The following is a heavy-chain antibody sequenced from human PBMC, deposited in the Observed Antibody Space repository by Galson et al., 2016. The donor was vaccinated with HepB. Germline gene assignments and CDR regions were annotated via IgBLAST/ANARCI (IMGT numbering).Heavy chain of an antibody. Sequence: SLRLSCAAFGFTFSSYWMNWVRQAPGKGLEWVASISQDGSEKYYVDSVKGRFTISRDNPKNSLSLQLNSLRADDTAVYYCANFRTSYGDYWGQGALVTVSS. V-gene: IGHV3-7*03. D-gene: IGHD2-2*01. CDR3: ANFRTSYGDY. CDR2: ISQDGSEK. J-gene: IGHJ4*02. CDR1: GFTFSSYW.